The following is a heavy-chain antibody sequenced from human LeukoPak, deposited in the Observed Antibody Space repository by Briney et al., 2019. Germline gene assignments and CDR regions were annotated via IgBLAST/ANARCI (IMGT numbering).Heavy chain of an antibody. CDR3: ARSKQADDY. CDR1: GFTFSSYW. Sequence: GRSLRLSCAASGFTFSSYWMHWVRQVPGKGLVWVARINPGGSSITYADSVKGRFTISRDNAKNTLYLQMDSLRAEDTGVYYCARSKQADDYWGQGTLVTVSS. D-gene: IGHD4-11*01. CDR2: INPGGSSI. J-gene: IGHJ4*02. V-gene: IGHV3-74*01.